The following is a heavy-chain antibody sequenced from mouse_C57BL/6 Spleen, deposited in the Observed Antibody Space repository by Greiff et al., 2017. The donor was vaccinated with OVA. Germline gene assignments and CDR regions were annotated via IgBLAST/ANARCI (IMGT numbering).Heavy chain of an antibody. V-gene: IGHV1-15*01. Sequence: QVQLQQSGAELVRPGASVTLSCKASGYTFTDYEMHWVKQTPVHGLEWIGAIDPETGGTAYNPKFKGKAILTADKSSSTAYKELSSLKSEDSAVYYCKRAVCGSSDYAMDYWGQGTSVTVSS. CDR2: IDPETGGT. J-gene: IGHJ4*01. D-gene: IGHD1-1*01. CDR3: KRAVCGSSDYAMDY. CDR1: GYTFTDYE.